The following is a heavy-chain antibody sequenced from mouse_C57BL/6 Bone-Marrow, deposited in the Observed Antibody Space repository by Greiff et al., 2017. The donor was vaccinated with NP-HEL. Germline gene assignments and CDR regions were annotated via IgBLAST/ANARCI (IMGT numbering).Heavy chain of an antibody. CDR2: IWRGGST. Sequence: VQLQQSGPGLVQPSQSLSITCTVSGFSLTSYGVHWVRQSPGQGLEWLGVIWRGGSTDYNAAFMSRLSITKDNSKSQVFFKMNSLQADDTAIYYCAKKPPEDYAMDYWGQGTSVTVSS. CDR1: GFSLTSYG. CDR3: AKKPPEDYAMDY. V-gene: IGHV2-5*01. J-gene: IGHJ4*01.